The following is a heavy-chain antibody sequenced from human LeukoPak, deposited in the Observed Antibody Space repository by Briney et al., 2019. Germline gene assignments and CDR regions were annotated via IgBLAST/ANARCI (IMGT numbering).Heavy chain of an antibody. Sequence: GASVKVSCKASGYTFTSYYMHWVRQAPGQGLEWMGIINPSGGSTSYAQKFQGRVTMTRDTSTSTVHMELSSLRSEDTAVYYCARERYCSGGSCYSYYYYGMDVWGQGTTVTVSS. CDR2: INPSGGST. D-gene: IGHD2-15*01. CDR3: ARERYCSGGSCYSYYYYGMDV. J-gene: IGHJ6*02. V-gene: IGHV1-46*01. CDR1: GYTFTSYY.